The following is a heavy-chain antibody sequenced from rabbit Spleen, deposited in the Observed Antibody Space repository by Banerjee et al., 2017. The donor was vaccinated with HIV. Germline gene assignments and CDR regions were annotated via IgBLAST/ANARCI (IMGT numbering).Heavy chain of an antibody. CDR2: IYTTGTWT. D-gene: IGHD1-1*01. Sequence: QEQLKESGGGLVQPEGSLTLTCKASGFSFSSSDYICWVRQAPGKGLEWIACIYTTGTWTYYASWAKGRFTISKTSTTVTLQMTSLTAADTATYLCARDLVAVIGWNFSLWGQGTLVTVS. J-gene: IGHJ4*01. V-gene: IGHV1S45*01. CDR3: ARDLVAVIGWNFSL. CDR1: GFSFSSSDY.